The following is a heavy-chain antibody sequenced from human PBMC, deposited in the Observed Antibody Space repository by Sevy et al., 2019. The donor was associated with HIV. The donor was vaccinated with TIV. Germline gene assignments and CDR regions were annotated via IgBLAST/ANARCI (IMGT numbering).Heavy chain of an antibody. CDR1: GFTFNSYW. CDR2: IKQDGSEK. CDR3: ARAITYYDFWSGYYNRFDP. V-gene: IGHV3-7*01. Sequence: GGSLRLSCAASGFTFNSYWMSWVRQAPGKGLEWVANIKQDGSEKYYVDSVKGRFTISRDNAKNSLYLQMNSLRAEDTAVYYCARAITYYDFWSGYYNRFDPWGQGTLVTVSS. D-gene: IGHD3-3*01. J-gene: IGHJ5*02.